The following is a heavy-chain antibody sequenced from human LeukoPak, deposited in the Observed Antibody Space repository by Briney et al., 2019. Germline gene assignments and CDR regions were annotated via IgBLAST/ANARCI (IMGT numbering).Heavy chain of an antibody. CDR1: GYTFTGYY. D-gene: IGHD3-22*01. J-gene: IGHJ4*02. CDR3: PSDRVVGAPGATGY. CDR2: INLNSGCT. V-gene: IGHV1-2*02. Sequence: ASVKVSCKASGYTFTGYYMHWVRQAPGQGLEGMGWINLNSGCTNYAQKFPGRVTMTRDTSISTAYMELSRLRSDDTAVYYCPSDRVVGAPGATGYWGQGTLVTVSS.